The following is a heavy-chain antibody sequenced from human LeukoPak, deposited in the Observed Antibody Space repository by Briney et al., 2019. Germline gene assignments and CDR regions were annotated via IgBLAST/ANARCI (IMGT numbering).Heavy chain of an antibody. J-gene: IGHJ1*01. CDR3: AKDSEGLGYCSSTSCYTYFQH. D-gene: IGHD2-2*02. CDR1: GFTFSSYA. V-gene: IGHV3-23*01. CDR2: ISGSGGST. Sequence: PGGSLRLSCAASGFTFSSYAMSWVRQAPGKGLEWVSAISGSGGSTYYADSVKGRFTISRDNSKNTLYLQMNSLRAEDTAVYYCAKDSEGLGYCSSTSCYTYFQHWGQGTLVTVSS.